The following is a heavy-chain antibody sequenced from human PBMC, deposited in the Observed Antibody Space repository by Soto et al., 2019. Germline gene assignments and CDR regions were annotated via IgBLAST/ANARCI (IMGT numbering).Heavy chain of an antibody. CDR3: ARDHSTVTTFGY. J-gene: IGHJ4*02. CDR1: GFTVSSNY. Sequence: GGSLRLSCAASGFTVSSNYMSWVRQAPGKGLEWVSVIYSGGSTYYADSVKGRFTISRDNSKNTLYLQMNSLRAEDTAVYYCARDHSTVTTFGYWGQGTLVTVSS. D-gene: IGHD4-17*01. CDR2: IYSGGST. V-gene: IGHV3-66*01.